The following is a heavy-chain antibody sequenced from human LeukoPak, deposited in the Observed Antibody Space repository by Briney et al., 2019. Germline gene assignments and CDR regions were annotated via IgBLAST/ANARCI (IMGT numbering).Heavy chain of an antibody. D-gene: IGHD4-17*01. V-gene: IGHV1-2*02. CDR2: INCNSGGT. CDR1: GYTFTGYY. Sequence: ASVMVSCKASGYTFTGYYLHWVRQAPGQGLEWMGWINCNSGGTNYAQKFQGRVTMTRDTSISTVYMELSRLIFDDTAVYYCARDKATVTTPYFDYWGQGTQVTVSS. CDR3: ARDKATVTTPYFDY. J-gene: IGHJ4*02.